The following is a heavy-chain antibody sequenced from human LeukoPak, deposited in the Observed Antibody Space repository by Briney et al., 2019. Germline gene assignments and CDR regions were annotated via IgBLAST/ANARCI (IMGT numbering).Heavy chain of an antibody. J-gene: IGHJ4*02. CDR1: GYIFTGYA. CDR2: INAGTGNT. D-gene: IGHD6-6*01. V-gene: IGHV1-3*01. CDR3: ARSFRQLAPNDY. Sequence: ASVKVSCKASGYIFTGYAMHWVRQAPGQSLEWMGWINAGTGNTGYSQKFQGRVTITRDTSISTAYMELSRLRSDDTAVYYCARSFRQLAPNDYWGQGTLVTVSS.